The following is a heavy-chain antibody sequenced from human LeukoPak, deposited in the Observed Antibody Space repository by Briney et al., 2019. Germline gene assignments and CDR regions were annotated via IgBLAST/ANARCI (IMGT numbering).Heavy chain of an antibody. J-gene: IGHJ4*02. V-gene: IGHV3-21*01. D-gene: IGHD1-26*01. CDR1: GFTFRSYS. CDR3: ARDGGIVGAFVDY. Sequence: TGGSLRLSCAASGFTFRSYSMNWVRQAPGKGLEWVSAIDPSSTYIYYADSVKGRFTISRDNAENSLYLQMNSLRVEDTAVYYCARDGGIVGAFVDYWGQGTLVTVSS. CDR2: IDPSSTYI.